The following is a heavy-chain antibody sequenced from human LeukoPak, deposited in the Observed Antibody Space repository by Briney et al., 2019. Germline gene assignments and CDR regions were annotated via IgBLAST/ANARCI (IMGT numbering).Heavy chain of an antibody. D-gene: IGHD6-13*01. CDR1: GGTFSSYA. CDR2: IIPILGIA. Sequence: SVKVSCKASGGTFSSYAISWVRQAPGQGLEWMGRIIPILGIANYAQKFQGRVTITADKSTSTAYMELNSLRSEDTAVYYCARAPTTYGYSSSWGQGTLVTVSS. CDR3: ARAPTTYGYSSS. J-gene: IGHJ4*02. V-gene: IGHV1-69*04.